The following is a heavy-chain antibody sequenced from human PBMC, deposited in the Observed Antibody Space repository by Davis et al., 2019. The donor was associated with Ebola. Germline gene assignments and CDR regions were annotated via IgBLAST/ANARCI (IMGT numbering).Heavy chain of an antibody. CDR3: ALTAMMEYFQH. CDR2: IIPILGIA. CDR1: GYTFTSYG. Sequence: SVKVSCKASGYTFTSYGISWVRQAPGQGLEWMGRIIPILGIANYAQKFQGRVTITADKSTSTAYMELSSLRSEDTAVYYCALTAMMEYFQHWGQGTLVTVSS. J-gene: IGHJ1*01. D-gene: IGHD2-21*02. V-gene: IGHV1-69*04.